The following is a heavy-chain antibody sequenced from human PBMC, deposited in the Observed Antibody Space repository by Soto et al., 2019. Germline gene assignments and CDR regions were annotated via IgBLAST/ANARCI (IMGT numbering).Heavy chain of an antibody. Sequence: SETLSLTCTVSGGSISSFFWSWIRQPPGKGLEWIGYIYYSGSTKYNPSLKSRVTISVDTSKNQFSLKLTSVTAADTAVYYCARVIGGWYEHDYWGQGTLVTVSS. CDR1: GGSISSFF. D-gene: IGHD6-19*01. CDR3: ARVIGGWYEHDY. V-gene: IGHV4-59*01. CDR2: IYYSGST. J-gene: IGHJ4*02.